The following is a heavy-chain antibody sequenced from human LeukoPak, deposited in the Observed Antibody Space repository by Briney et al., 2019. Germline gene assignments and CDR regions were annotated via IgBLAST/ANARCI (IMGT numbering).Heavy chain of an antibody. Sequence: SVKVSCKASGYTFTGYYMHWVRQAPGQGLEWMGWINPILGIANYAQKFQGRVTITADKSTSTAYMELSSLRSEDTAVYYCARESSGSYRHFDYWGQGTLVTVSS. D-gene: IGHD1-26*01. CDR3: ARESSGSYRHFDY. CDR2: INPILGIA. V-gene: IGHV1-69*10. CDR1: GYTFTGYY. J-gene: IGHJ4*02.